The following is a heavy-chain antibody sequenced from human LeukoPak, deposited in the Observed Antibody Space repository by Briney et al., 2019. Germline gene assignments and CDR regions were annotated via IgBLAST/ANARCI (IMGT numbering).Heavy chain of an antibody. V-gene: IGHV1-18*01. CDR1: GYTFTSYG. D-gene: IGHD2-2*02. J-gene: IGHJ6*02. CDR3: ARGGCSSTSCYSPYYYYGMDV. Sequence: ASVKVSCKASGYTFTSYGTSWVRQAPGQGLEWMGWISAYNGNTNYAQKLQGRVTMTTDTSTSTAYMELRSLRSDDTAVYYCARGGCSSTSCYSPYYYYGMDVWGQGTTVTVSS. CDR2: ISAYNGNT.